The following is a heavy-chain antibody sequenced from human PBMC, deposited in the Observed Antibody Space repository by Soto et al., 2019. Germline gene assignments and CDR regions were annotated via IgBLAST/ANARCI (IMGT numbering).Heavy chain of an antibody. CDR3: AFTSITMVRGVINGYFDY. Sequence: AWGLLRHSCAVAGFTFIGYGMRWVSQAPGKGLEWVSAISGSGGSTYYADSVKGRFTISRDNSKNTLYLQMNSLRAEDTAVYYCAFTSITMVRGVINGYFDYWGQGTLVTVSS. D-gene: IGHD3-10*01. CDR1: GFTFIGYG. CDR2: ISGSGGST. J-gene: IGHJ4*02. V-gene: IGHV3-23*01.